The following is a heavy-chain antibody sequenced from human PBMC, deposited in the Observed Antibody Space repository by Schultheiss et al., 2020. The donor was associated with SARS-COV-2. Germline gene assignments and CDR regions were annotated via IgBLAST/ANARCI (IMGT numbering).Heavy chain of an antibody. D-gene: IGHD3-10*01. J-gene: IGHJ4*02. CDR1: RFTFSRYD. CDR3: ARDPGGFGAYYFDY. Sequence: GGSLRLSCAASRFTFSRYDMHWVRQVSGKGLVWVAVISYDGSNKYYADSVKGRFTISRDNSKNTLYLQMNSLRAEDTAVYYCARDPGGFGAYYFDYWGQGTRVTVS. V-gene: IGHV3-30*03. CDR2: ISYDGSNK.